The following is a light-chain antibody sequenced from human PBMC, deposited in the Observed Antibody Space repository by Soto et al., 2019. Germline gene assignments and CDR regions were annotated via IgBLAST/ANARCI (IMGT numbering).Light chain of an antibody. CDR1: SSDLGSYNL. CDR2: EGS. V-gene: IGLV2-23*01. J-gene: IGLJ1*01. Sequence: QSVLTQPASVSGSPGQSITISCTGTSSDLGSYNLASWYQQHPGKAPKLMIYEGSKRPSGVSNRFSGSKSGNTASLTISGLQAVDEADYYCCSYAGSSTLVFGTGTKVNVL. CDR3: CSYAGSSTLV.